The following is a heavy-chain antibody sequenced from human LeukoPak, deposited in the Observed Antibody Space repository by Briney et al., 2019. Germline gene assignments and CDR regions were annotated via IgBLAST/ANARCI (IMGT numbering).Heavy chain of an antibody. D-gene: IGHD3-22*01. V-gene: IGHV4-34*01. Sequence: PSETLSLTCTVSGGSISNYYWSWIRQPPGKGLEWIGEINHSGSTNYNPSLKSRVTISVDTSKNQFSLKLSSVTAADTAVYYCARRRPYDSSGYYYSMIDYWGQGTLVTVSS. CDR2: INHSGST. CDR3: ARRRPYDSSGYYYSMIDY. CDR1: GGSISNYY. J-gene: IGHJ4*02.